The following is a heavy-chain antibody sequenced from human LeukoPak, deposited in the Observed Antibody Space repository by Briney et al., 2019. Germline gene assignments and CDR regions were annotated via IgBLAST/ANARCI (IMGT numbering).Heavy chain of an antibody. CDR3: AKRAAYYFDS. V-gene: IGHV3-23*01. CDR2: ISGSGGST. CDR1: GFTVSSNY. Sequence: GGSLRLSCAASGFTVSSNYMSWVHQAPGKGLEWVSDISGSGGSTFYADSVKGRFTISRDNSKNTLYLQMNSLRAEDTAVYYCAKRAAYYFDSWGQGTLVTVSS. J-gene: IGHJ4*02.